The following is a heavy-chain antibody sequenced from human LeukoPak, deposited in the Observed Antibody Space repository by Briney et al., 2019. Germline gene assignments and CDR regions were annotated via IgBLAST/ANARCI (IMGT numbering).Heavy chain of an antibody. D-gene: IGHD6-13*01. CDR2: IYYSGST. Sequence: SETLSLTCAVYGGSFSGYYWSWIRQPPGKGLEWIGYIYYSGSTNYNPSLKSRVTISVDTSKNQFSLKLSSVTAADTAVYYCARGLAAAGSLSFDYWGQGTLVTVSS. V-gene: IGHV4-59*08. CDR3: ARGLAAAGSLSFDY. CDR1: GGSFSGYY. J-gene: IGHJ4*02.